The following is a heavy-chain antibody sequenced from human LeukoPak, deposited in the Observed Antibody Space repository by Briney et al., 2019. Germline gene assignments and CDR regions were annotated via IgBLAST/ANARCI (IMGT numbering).Heavy chain of an antibody. CDR1: GASVSSASY. Sequence: TSETLSLTCTVSGASVSSASYWTWIRQPPGKGVEWIAHIYNGVNTNYNPSLKSRVTISVDTSKNQFSLRLNSVTAADTAVYYCARSRAFNSGAFDPWGQGSLVTVSS. J-gene: IGHJ5*02. CDR2: IYNGVNT. V-gene: IGHV4-61*01. CDR3: ARSRAFNSGAFDP. D-gene: IGHD1-26*01.